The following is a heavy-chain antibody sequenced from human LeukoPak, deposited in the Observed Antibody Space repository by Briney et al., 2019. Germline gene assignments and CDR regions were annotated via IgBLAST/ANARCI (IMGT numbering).Heavy chain of an antibody. CDR3: ARLIYYDSRKGEFYFDY. J-gene: IGHJ4*02. CDR2: IYYSGST. V-gene: IGHV4-39*01. CDR1: GGSISSSNYY. D-gene: IGHD3-22*01. Sequence: SETLSLTYTVSGGSISSSNYYWGWIRQPPGKGLEWIGSIYYSGSTYYNPSLKSRVTISVDTSKNQFSLKLSSVTAADTAVYYCARLIYYDSRKGEFYFDYWGQGTLVTVSS.